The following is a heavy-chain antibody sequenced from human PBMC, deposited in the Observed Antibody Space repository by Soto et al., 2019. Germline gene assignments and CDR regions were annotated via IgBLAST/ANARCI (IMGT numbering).Heavy chain of an antibody. CDR1: GFTFNSYW. CDR2: IKQDGSEK. D-gene: IGHD1-1*01. V-gene: IGHV3-7*01. CDR3: AKDSGTLYYYYYMDV. J-gene: IGHJ6*03. Sequence: GGSLRLSCAASGFTFNSYWMSWGLQAPGKGMEWVANIKQDGSEKYYVDSVKGRFTISRDNSKNTLYLQMNSLRAEDTAVCYCAKDSGTLYYYYYMDVWGKGTTVTVSS.